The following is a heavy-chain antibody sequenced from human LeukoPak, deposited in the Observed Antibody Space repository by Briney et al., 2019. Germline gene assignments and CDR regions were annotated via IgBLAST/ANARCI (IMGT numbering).Heavy chain of an antibody. J-gene: IGHJ5*02. V-gene: IGHV1-69*13. Sequence: GPSVKVSCKASGGTFSSYAISRVPQAPGPGLECMGGIIPIFGTANYAQKFQARVTITADESTSTAYMELSSLRSEDTAVYYCARGGWANWFDPWGQGTLVTVSS. CDR2: IIPIFGTA. CDR1: GGTFSSYA. D-gene: IGHD1-26*01. CDR3: ARGGWANWFDP.